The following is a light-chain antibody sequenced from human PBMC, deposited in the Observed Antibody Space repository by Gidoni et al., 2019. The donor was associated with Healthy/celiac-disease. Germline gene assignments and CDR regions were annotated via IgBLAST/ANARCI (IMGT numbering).Light chain of an antibody. V-gene: IGKV3-11*01. J-gene: IGKJ4*01. CDR2: DAS. CDR3: QQRSNWPLT. CDR1: QRVSSY. Sequence: EIVLTQSPATLSLSPGERATLSCRASQRVSSYLAWYQQKPGQAPRLLIYDASNRATGIPARFSGSGSGTDFTLTIRSLEPEDFAVYYCQQRSNWPLTFGGGTKVEIK.